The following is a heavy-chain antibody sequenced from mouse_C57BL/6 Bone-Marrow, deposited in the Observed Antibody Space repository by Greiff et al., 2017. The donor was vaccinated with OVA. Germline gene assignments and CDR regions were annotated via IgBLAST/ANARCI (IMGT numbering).Heavy chain of an antibody. CDR2: IDPEDGDT. CDR1: GFNIKDYY. Sequence: EVQLQQSGAELVRPGASVKLSCTASGFNIKDYYMHWVKQRPEQGLEWIGRIDPEDGDTEYAPKFQGKATMTADTSSTTAYLQLRSLTSEDTAVYYCTTTTTVVARSYWGQGTLVTVSA. D-gene: IGHD1-1*01. J-gene: IGHJ3*01. V-gene: IGHV14-1*01. CDR3: TTTTTVVARSY.